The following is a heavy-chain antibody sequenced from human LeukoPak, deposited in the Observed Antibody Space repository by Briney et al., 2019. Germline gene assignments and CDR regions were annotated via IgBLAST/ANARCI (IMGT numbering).Heavy chain of an antibody. J-gene: IGHJ4*02. V-gene: IGHV3-15*01. D-gene: IGHD6-19*01. CDR2: IKTKTEGGTT. Sequence: GGSLRLSCAGSGFTFSNAWLSWVRQAPGKGLEWVGRIKTKTEGGTTEYPAPVKGRFTVSRDDSKDTVFLQMNSLKSEDTAVYYCTIDSNTGWSGDWGQGTLVTVSS. CDR3: TIDSNTGWSGD. CDR1: GFTFSNAW.